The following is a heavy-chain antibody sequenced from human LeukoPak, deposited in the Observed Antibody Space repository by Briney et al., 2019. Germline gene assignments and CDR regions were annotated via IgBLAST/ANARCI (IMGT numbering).Heavy chain of an antibody. Sequence: SETLSLTCTVSGGSISSYYWSWIRQPPGKGLEWIGNIYKSGSTNYNPSLKSRVTISVDTSKNQFSLKLSSVTAADTAIYYCARGGPYSFDYWGQGTLVTVSS. V-gene: IGHV4-59*01. CDR2: IYKSGST. CDR3: ARGGPYSFDY. CDR1: GGSISSYY. J-gene: IGHJ4*02.